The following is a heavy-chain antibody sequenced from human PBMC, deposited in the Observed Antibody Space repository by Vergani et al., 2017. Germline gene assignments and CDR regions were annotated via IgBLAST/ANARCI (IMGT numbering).Heavy chain of an antibody. V-gene: IGHV5-51*01. D-gene: IGHD5-18*01. CDR3: MRPVDTGGNNWFDP. Sequence: EVQLVQSGAEVKQPGESLKISCKCSGYSFTSYWIGWVRQMPGKGLKWMGLIYPGDSDIRYSPSFQGQFTIPADKSTDTAYLQWSSLKAADTAMYLCMRPVDTGGNNWFDPWGQGTLVTVSS. J-gene: IGHJ5*02. CDR1: GYSFTSYW. CDR2: IYPGDSDI.